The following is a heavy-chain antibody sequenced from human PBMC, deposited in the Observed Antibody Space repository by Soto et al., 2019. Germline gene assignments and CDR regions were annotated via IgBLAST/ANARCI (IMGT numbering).Heavy chain of an antibody. J-gene: IGHJ3*02. CDR3: ARDRPGDEGDGFDI. V-gene: IGHV3-53*02. CDR1: GLTVSSNY. Sequence: EVQLVETGGGLIQPGGSLRLSCAASGLTVSSNYMNWVRQAPGKGLEWVSVLYSGGSTHYAGSVKGRFIISRDNSKNTLYLQLNSLGVEDTAVYYCARDRPGDEGDGFDIWRHGTMVNVSS. D-gene: IGHD3-10*01. CDR2: LYSGGST.